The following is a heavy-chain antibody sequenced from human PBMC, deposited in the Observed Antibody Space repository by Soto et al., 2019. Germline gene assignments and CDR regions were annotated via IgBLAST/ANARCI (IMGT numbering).Heavy chain of an antibody. CDR1: GGSFNGYQ. D-gene: IGHD4-17*01. CDR3: AGGPDYGGYDA. J-gene: IGHJ5*02. Sequence: PSETLSLTCEVSGGSFNGYQWAWIRHSPEKGLEWIGEVSHTGDTNSKPSLMSRLTMSVDTSKNQFSLKLSSVTSADSAIYFCAGGPDYGGYDAWGQGTLVTVSS. V-gene: IGHV4-34*01. CDR2: VSHTGDT.